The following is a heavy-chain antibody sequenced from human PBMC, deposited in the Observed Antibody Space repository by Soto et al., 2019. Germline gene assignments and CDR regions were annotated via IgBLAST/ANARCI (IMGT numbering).Heavy chain of an antibody. CDR3: ASKEAQYGDYYYGMDV. J-gene: IGHJ6*02. D-gene: IGHD4-17*01. Sequence: QVQLVQSGAEVKKPGSSVKVSCKASGGTFSSYAISCVRQAPGQGLEWMGGIIPIFGTANYAQKFQGRVTIAAGDSTSTAYMELSSLSSEDTAVYYCASKEAQYGDYYYGMDVWGQGTTVTVSS. V-gene: IGHV1-69*12. CDR2: IIPIFGTA. CDR1: GGTFSSYA.